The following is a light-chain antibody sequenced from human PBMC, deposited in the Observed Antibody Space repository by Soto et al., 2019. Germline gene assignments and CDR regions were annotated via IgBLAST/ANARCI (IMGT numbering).Light chain of an antibody. V-gene: IGLV2-23*01. CDR1: SSNVESYNL. J-gene: IGLJ2*01. CDR2: EGS. Sequence: QSALTQPASVSGSPGQSITISCTRTSSNVESYNLVSWYQHPPGKAPKLIIYEGSERPAGVSNRFSCAQSGHSASLTISGLQAEDEADYYCSSYAGAVVFGGGTQLTVL. CDR3: SSYAGAVV.